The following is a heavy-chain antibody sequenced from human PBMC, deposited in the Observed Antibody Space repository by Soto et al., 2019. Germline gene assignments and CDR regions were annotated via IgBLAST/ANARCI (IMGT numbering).Heavy chain of an antibody. CDR3: ARVRLPITIFGVVIIQYYYYGMDV. CDR1: GFTFSSYA. J-gene: IGHJ6*02. Sequence: LRLSCAASGFTFSSYAMHWVRQAPGKGLEWVAVISYDGSNKYYADSVKGRFTISRDNSKNTLYLQMNSLRAEDTAVYYCARVRLPITIFGVVIIQYYYYGMDVWGQGTTVTVSS. CDR2: ISYDGSNK. D-gene: IGHD3-3*01. V-gene: IGHV3-30-3*01.